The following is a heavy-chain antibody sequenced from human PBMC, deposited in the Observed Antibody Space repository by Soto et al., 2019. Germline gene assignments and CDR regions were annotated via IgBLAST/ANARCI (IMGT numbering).Heavy chain of an antibody. J-gene: IGHJ4*01. CDR1: GFIFSNAW. CDR2: IKSKVNGATT. V-gene: IGHV3-15*07. CDR3: TTDSYSTMRIARFDD. Sequence: PVGSLRLSCAASGFIFSNAWINWVRQAPGGGLEWVGRIKSKVNGATTDFAAPVKGRFAISRDDSRQIVYLQMNSLRIEDTAVYYCTTDSYSTMRIARFDDWGDGTTVTVPS. D-gene: IGHD4-4*01.